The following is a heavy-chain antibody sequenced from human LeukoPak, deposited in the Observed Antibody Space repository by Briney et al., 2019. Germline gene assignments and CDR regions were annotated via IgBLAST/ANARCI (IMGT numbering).Heavy chain of an antibody. CDR3: AKYTGYYFDY. D-gene: IGHD2-15*01. CDR1: GFTFSSYS. J-gene: IGHJ4*02. V-gene: IGHV3-48*01. CDR2: ISSSSSTI. Sequence: GGSLRLSCAASGFTFSSYSMNWVRRAPGKGLEWVSYISSSSSTIYYADSVKGRFTISRDNAKNSLYLQMNSLRVEDTAVYHCAKYTGYYFDYWGQGVLVTVPS.